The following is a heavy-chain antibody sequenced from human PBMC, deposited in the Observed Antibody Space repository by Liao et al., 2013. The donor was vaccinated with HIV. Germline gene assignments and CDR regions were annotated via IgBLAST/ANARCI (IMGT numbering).Heavy chain of an antibody. CDR2: IHDSGST. CDR1: GGSISSGDYY. CDR3: ARGNSGHTYGLDY. V-gene: IGHV4-30-4*08. Sequence: QVQLQESGPGLVKPSQTLSLTCTVSGGSISSGDYYWSWIRQPPGKGLEWIGYIHDSGSTHYNPSLRSRVTISADTSKNQFSLKLSSVTAADTAVYYCARGNSGHTYGLDYWGQGTLVTVSS. J-gene: IGHJ4*02. D-gene: IGHD5-18*01.